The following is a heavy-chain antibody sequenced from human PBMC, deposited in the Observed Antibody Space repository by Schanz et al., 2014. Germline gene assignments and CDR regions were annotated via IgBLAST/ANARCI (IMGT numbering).Heavy chain of an antibody. Sequence: VQLVESGGGLIQPGGSLRLSCAVSGFTVSSNYMSWVRQPPGKGLEWIGEINHSGSTNYNPSLKSRVTISVDTSNNQFSLMLNSVTAADTAVYYCARWDHLLSGRDAFDIWGLGTMVTVSS. CDR1: GFTVSSNY. V-gene: IGHV4-34*01. J-gene: IGHJ3*02. CDR3: ARWDHLLSGRDAFDI. D-gene: IGHD2-2*01. CDR2: INHSGST.